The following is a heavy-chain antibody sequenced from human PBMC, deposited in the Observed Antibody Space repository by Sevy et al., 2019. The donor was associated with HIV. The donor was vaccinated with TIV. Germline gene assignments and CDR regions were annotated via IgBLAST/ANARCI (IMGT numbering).Heavy chain of an antibody. V-gene: IGHV3-30*03. CDR2: ISNDGSDK. CDR1: GFIFKNYG. Sequence: GGSLRLSCAVSGFIFKNYGMHWVRQAPGKGLEWVALISNDGSDKSYADSVKGRLTISRDNSKDTLYLQMNSLRAEDTAVYYCARGPALRDALGGYCSSTSCFLFDYWGQGTLVTVSS. D-gene: IGHD2-2*01. CDR3: ARGPALRDALGGYCSSTSCFLFDY. J-gene: IGHJ4*02.